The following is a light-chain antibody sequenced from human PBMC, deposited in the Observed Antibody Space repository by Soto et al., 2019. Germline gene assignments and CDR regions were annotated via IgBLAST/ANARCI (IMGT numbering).Light chain of an antibody. V-gene: IGKV3D-15*01. CDR1: QSININ. Sequence: EVLMTQSPATLSVSPGERVTLSCRASQSININLAWYQQKPGQAPRVLIYGASSRASGIPDRFSGSGSGTDFTLTISRLEHDDFAFYYCQQYHIWAPLTFGGGTRVEIK. J-gene: IGKJ4*01. CDR3: QQYHIWAPLT. CDR2: GAS.